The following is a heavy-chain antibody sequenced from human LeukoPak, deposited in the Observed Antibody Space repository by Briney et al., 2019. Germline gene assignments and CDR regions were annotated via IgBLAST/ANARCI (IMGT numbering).Heavy chain of an antibody. V-gene: IGHV1-18*04. CDR2: ISAYNGNT. CDR3: GRDGMKVEYGDY. Sequence: GASVKVSCKASGYTFTSYGVSGVRQAPGQGLEWMGWISAYNGNTNYAQKIQGRVTMTTDTSTSTAYMELRSLRSDDTAVYYCGRDGMKVEYGDYWGQGTLVTVSS. CDR1: GYTFTSYG. D-gene: IGHD5-24*01. J-gene: IGHJ4*02.